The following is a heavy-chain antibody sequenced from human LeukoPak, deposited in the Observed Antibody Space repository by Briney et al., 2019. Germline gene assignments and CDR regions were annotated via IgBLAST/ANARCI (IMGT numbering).Heavy chain of an antibody. D-gene: IGHD5-12*01. V-gene: IGHV3-21*01. J-gene: IGHJ4*02. Sequence: GGSLRLSCAASGFTFSSYSMNWVRQAPGKGLEWFSSISSSSSYIYYADSVKGRFTISRDNAKNSLYLQMNSLRAEDTAVYYCARAGSVATTPFDYWGQGTLVTVSS. CDR1: GFTFSSYS. CDR2: ISSSSSYI. CDR3: ARAGSVATTPFDY.